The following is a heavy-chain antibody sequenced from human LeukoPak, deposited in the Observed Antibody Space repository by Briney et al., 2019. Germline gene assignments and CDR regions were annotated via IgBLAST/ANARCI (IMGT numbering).Heavy chain of an antibody. CDR3: ARATTYIDY. CDR1: GYTFTSYY. D-gene: IGHD1-26*01. V-gene: IGHV1-2*02. Sequence: GASVKVSCKASGYTFTSYYMHWVRQAPGQRLEWMGWINAGNGNTKYSQKFQGRVTMTRDTSISTAYMELSRLRSDDTAVYYCARATTYIDYWGQGTLVTVSS. CDR2: INAGNGNT. J-gene: IGHJ4*02.